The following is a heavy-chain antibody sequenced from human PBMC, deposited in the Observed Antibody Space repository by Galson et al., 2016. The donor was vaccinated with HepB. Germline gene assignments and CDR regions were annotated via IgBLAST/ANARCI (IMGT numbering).Heavy chain of an antibody. CDR1: GDSVSSNSAA. Sequence: CAISGDSVSSNSAAWNWIRQPPSRGLEWLGWTYYRSKWYNDYAESVKSRITINPDTSKNQFSLQLHSVTPDDTAFYYCAGEGASGYALDYWGQGTLVTVSS. D-gene: IGHD6-25*01. V-gene: IGHV6-1*01. CDR2: TYYRSKWYN. CDR3: AGEGASGYALDY. J-gene: IGHJ4*02.